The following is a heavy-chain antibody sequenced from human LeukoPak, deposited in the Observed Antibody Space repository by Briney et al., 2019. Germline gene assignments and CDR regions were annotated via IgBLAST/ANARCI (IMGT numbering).Heavy chain of an antibody. CDR3: TTDFFSSSWLYYYYYYGMDV. V-gene: IGHV3-15*07. CDR1: GFTLSNAW. Sequence: GGSLRLSCAASGFTLSNAWMNWVRQAPGKGLEWVGRIKSKTDGGTTDYAAPVKGRFTISRDDSKNTLYLQMNSLKTEDTAVYYCTTDFFSSSWLYYYYYYGMDVWGQGTTVTVSS. J-gene: IGHJ6*02. CDR2: IKSKTDGGTT. D-gene: IGHD6-13*01.